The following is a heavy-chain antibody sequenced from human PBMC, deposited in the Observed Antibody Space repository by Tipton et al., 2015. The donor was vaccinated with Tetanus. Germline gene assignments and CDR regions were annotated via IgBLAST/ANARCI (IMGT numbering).Heavy chain of an antibody. CDR3: ARDQARGARGWNYFAF. CDR1: GGSISSGGYY. V-gene: IGHV4-31*03. D-gene: IGHD1-26*01. CDR2: IYYSGST. Sequence: GLVKPSQTLSLTCTVSGGSISSGGYYWSWIRQHPGKGLEWIGDIYYSGSTYYNPSLKSRVTISVDTSKNQFSLKLTSVTDADSAVYSCARDQARGARGWNYFAFWGQGTLVTVSS. J-gene: IGHJ4*02.